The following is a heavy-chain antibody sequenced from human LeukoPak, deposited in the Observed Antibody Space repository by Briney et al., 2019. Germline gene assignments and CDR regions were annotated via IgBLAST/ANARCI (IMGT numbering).Heavy chain of an antibody. CDR1: EFTFSTFW. D-gene: IGHD2-21*01. CDR3: VRDSDYQRNSGGLYAHYDALDI. Sequence: PGGSLRLSCEASEFTFSTFWMSWVRKAPGKGLEWVANIKADGSVKHYVDSVEGRFSISRDNARSSLYLQMNSLRAEDTAVYYCVRDSDYQRNSGGLYAHYDALDIWGHGTMVTVSS. CDR2: IKADGSVK. J-gene: IGHJ3*02. V-gene: IGHV3-7*01.